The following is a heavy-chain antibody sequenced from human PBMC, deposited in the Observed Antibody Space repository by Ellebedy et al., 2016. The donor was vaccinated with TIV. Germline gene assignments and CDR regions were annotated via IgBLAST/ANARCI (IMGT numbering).Heavy chain of an antibody. CDR1: GYSFSSYA. J-gene: IGHJ4*02. CDR2: VNAGGVVI. Sequence: PGGSLRLSCAGSGYSFSSYAMSWVRQAPGKGLEWVSGVNAGGVVIAYADSVKGRFTISRDNSRNTLYLQMNSLRAEDTAVYYCAKNAGSSNRYYFDYWGQGTLVTVSS. CDR3: AKNAGSSNRYYFDY. D-gene: IGHD6-13*01. V-gene: IGHV3-23*01.